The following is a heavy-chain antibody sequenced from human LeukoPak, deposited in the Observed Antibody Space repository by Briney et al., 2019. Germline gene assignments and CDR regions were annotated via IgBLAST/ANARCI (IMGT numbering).Heavy chain of an antibody. D-gene: IGHD2-2*01. CDR3: ARDPGDKSRFMDV. J-gene: IGHJ6*03. V-gene: IGHV1-2*06. CDR2: INPNSGGT. Sequence: GASVKVSCKTSGYTFTGYYMHWVRQAPGQGLEWMGRINPNSGGTNYAQKFQGRVTMTRDTSITTAYMELSRLRSDDTAVCYCARDPGDKSRFMDVWGKGTTVTVSS. CDR1: GYTFTGYY.